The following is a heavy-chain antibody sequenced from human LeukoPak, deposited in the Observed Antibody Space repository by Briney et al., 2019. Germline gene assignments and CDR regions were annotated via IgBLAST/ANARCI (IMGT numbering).Heavy chain of an antibody. D-gene: IGHD3-22*01. V-gene: IGHV4-59*01. J-gene: IGHJ3*02. CDR1: GGSISSYY. CDR2: IYYSGST. Sequence: SETLSLTCTVSGGSISSYYWSWIRQPPGKGLEWIGYIYYSGSTNYNPSLKSRVTISVDTSKNQFSLKLSSVTAADTAVYYCARVSVVDATPGSFDIWGQGTMVTVSS. CDR3: ARVSVVDATPGSFDI.